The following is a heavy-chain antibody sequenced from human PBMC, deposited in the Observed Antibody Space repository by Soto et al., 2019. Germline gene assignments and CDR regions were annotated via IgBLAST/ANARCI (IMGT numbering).Heavy chain of an antibody. Sequence: SETLSLTCTVSGGSISSYYWSWIRQPAGKGLEWIGRIYTSGSTNYNPSLKSRVTMSVDTSKNQFSLKLSSVTAADTAVYYCARDSHGDYVMEWWFDPWGQGTLVTVSS. CDR2: IYTSGST. V-gene: IGHV4-4*07. CDR3: ARDSHGDYVMEWWFDP. CDR1: GGSISSYY. D-gene: IGHD4-17*01. J-gene: IGHJ5*02.